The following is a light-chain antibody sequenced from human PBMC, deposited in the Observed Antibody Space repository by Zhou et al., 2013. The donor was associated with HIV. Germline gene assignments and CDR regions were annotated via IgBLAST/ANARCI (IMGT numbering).Light chain of an antibody. CDR3: QQYNSYPVT. J-gene: IGKJ4*01. CDR2: KAS. V-gene: IGKV1-5*03. Sequence: DIQMTQSPSTLSASVGDRVAIPCRASQSISTWLAWYQQKPGKAPKLLLYKASSLESGVPSGFSGSASGTEFALTISSLQPDDIATYYCQQYNSYPVTFGGGTKVEI. CDR1: QSISTW.